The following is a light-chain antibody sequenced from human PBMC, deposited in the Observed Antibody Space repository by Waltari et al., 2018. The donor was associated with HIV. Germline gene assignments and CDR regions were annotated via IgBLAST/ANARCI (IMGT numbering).Light chain of an antibody. CDR1: SSNIGSNY. CDR3: AAWDDSLSAL. J-gene: IGLJ2*01. CDR2: RTD. Sequence: QSVLTQPPSASGTPGQRVTIPCSGASSNIGSNYVYWYQELPGTAPKLLIYRTDRRPSGVPDRFSGSKSGTSASLAISGLRSEDEADYYCAAWDDSLSALFGGGTKLTVL. V-gene: IGLV1-47*01.